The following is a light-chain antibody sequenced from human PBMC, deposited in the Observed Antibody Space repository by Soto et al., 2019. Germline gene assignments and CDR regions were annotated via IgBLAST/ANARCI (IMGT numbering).Light chain of an antibody. CDR1: TSDVGAYTY. CDR3: SSYAGSNFWV. J-gene: IGLJ3*02. Sequence: QSVLTQPPSASGSPGQSVTISCTGTTSDVGAYTYVSWYQQHPGKAPKLMIYEVSKRPSGVPDRFSGSKSGNTASLTVSGLQAEDEADYYCSSYAGSNFWVFGGGTKVTVL. V-gene: IGLV2-8*01. CDR2: EVS.